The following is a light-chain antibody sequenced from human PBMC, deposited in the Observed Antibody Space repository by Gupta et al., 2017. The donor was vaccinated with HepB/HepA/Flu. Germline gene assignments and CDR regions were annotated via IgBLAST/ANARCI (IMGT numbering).Light chain of an antibody. V-gene: IGKV3-20*01. CDR1: QSVSSSY. CDR3: QQYGSSSWT. J-gene: IGKJ1*01. CDR2: GAS. Sequence: EIVLTQSPGTLSLSPGERATLSCRASQSVSSSYLAWYQQKPGQAPRLLIYGASSGSGTDFTLTISRLDPEVSAVYYCQQYGSSSWTFGQGTKVEIK.